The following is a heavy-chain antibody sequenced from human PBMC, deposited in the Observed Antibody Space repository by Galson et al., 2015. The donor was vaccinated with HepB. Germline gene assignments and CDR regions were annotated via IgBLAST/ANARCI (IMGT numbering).Heavy chain of an antibody. J-gene: IGHJ3*02. V-gene: IGHV1-18*01. CDR1: GYTFTSYG. Sequence: SVKVSCKASGYTFTSYGISWVRQAPGQGLEWMGWISAYNGNTNYAQKLQGRVTMTTDTSTSTAYMELRSLRSDDTAVYYCATMEDYADAFDIWGQGTTVTVSS. CDR2: ISAYNGNT. CDR3: ATMEDYADAFDI. D-gene: IGHD4-17*01.